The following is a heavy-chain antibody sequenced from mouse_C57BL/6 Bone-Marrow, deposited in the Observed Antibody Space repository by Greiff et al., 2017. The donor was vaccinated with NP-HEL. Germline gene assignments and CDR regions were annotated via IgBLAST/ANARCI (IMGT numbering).Heavy chain of an antibody. CDR1: GYTFTEYT. J-gene: IGHJ3*01. CDR3: ARQDSNSSWFAY. CDR2: FYPGSGSI. D-gene: IGHD2-5*01. V-gene: IGHV1-62-2*01. Sequence: VQLVESGAELVKPGASVKLSCKASGYTFTEYTIHWVKQRSGQGLEWIGWFYPGSGSIKYNEKFKDKATLTADKSSSTVYMELSRLTSEDSAVYFCARQDSNSSWFAYWGQGTLVTVSA.